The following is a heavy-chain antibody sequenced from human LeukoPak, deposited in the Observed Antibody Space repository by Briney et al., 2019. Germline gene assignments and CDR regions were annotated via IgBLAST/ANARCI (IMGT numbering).Heavy chain of an antibody. Sequence: GASVKVSCKASGYTFISYYMHWVRQAPGQGLEWMGIINPSGGDTSDAQKFQGRVTMTRDMSTSTVYMELSSLRSEDTAVYYCARDHGHYYDSSPDQYYFDYWGQGTLVTVSS. J-gene: IGHJ4*02. CDR2: INPSGGDT. D-gene: IGHD3-22*01. V-gene: IGHV1-46*01. CDR1: GYTFISYY. CDR3: ARDHGHYYDSSPDQYYFDY.